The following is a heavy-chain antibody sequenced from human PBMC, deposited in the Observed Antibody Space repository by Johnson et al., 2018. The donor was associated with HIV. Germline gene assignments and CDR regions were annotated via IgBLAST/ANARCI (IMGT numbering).Heavy chain of an antibody. V-gene: IGHV3-30*03. J-gene: IGHJ3*02. CDR2: ISYDGSNK. CDR3: ASGWGIAASDAFDI. Sequence: QVQLVESGGGLVQPGGSLRLSCTATGFNFSSNWMNWVRQAPGKGLEWVAVISYDGSNKYYADSVKGRFTISRDNSKNTLYLQMNSLRAEDTAVYYCASGWGIAASDAFDIWGQGTTVIVSS. D-gene: IGHD6-13*01. CDR1: GFNFSSNW.